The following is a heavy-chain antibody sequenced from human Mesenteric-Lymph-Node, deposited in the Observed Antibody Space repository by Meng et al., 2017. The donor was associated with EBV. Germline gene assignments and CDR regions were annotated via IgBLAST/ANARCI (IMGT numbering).Heavy chain of an antibody. D-gene: IGHD3-10*01. V-gene: IGHV4-30-2*01. CDR2: IFHTGST. CDR1: GCSILPHDYT. J-gene: IGHJ4*01. CDR3: ARRSIREGVGIDN. Sequence: QLKLQDSTSGVTLPSPPRYLPCAGAGCSILPHDYTYMAIRQPPQKGLEWSGNIFHTGSTQYKSSLKSRVTISVDRSKNQFSLRLHSVTAADTAVYYCARRSIREGVGIDNWGHGTLVTVSS.